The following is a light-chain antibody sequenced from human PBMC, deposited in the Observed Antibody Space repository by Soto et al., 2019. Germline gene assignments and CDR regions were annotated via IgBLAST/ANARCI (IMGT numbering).Light chain of an antibody. CDR3: QQYNTYSLT. Sequence: DIQMTQSPSTLSASVGDRVTVTCRASQSISTWLAWYQRKPGKAPKLLIYKASILESGVPSRFSGSGSGTEFTLTISSLQHDDFATYYCQQYNTYSLTFGGGTKVEIK. J-gene: IGKJ4*01. CDR2: KAS. V-gene: IGKV1-5*03. CDR1: QSISTW.